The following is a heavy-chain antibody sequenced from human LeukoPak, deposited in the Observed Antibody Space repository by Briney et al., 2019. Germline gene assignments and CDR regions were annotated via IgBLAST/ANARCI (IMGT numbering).Heavy chain of an antibody. Sequence: GGSLRLSCAAFGFTFSNYAMSWVRQAPGKGLEWVSAITGSGGNTYYADSVKGRFTISRDNSKNTVFLQMNSLRHEDTAIYYCVIWGDYDVLTGYYVSDYWGQGTLVTVSS. V-gene: IGHV3-23*01. D-gene: IGHD3-9*01. CDR3: VIWGDYDVLTGYYVSDY. CDR1: GFTFSNYA. J-gene: IGHJ4*02. CDR2: ITGSGGNT.